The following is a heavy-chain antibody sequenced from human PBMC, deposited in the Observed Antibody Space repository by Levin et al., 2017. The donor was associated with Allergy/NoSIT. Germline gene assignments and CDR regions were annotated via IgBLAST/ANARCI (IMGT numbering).Heavy chain of an antibody. V-gene: IGHV3-30*18. CDR1: GFTFSNYG. Sequence: GESLKISCAASGFTFSNYGMNWVRQAPGKGLEWVAVTSYDGSKKHYADSVKGRFTISRDNSRNTVSLHMSSLRLDDTAIYYCAKVSGQLADFDYWGQGALVIVSS. CDR3: AKVSGQLADFDY. J-gene: IGHJ4*02. CDR2: TSYDGSKK. D-gene: IGHD6-6*01.